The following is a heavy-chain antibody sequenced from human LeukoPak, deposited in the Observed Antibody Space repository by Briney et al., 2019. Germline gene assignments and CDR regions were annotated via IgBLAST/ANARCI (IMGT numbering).Heavy chain of an antibody. CDR3: ARVLYREQLVLVEGDNWFDP. Sequence: SETLSLTCTVSGGSISSGGYYWSWIRQHPGKGLEWIGYIYYSGSTYYNPSLKSRVTISVDTSKNQFSLKLSSVTAADTAVYYCARVLYREQLVLVEGDNWFDPWGQGTLVTVSS. CDR2: IYYSGST. CDR1: GGSISSGGYY. V-gene: IGHV4-31*03. J-gene: IGHJ5*02. D-gene: IGHD6-13*01.